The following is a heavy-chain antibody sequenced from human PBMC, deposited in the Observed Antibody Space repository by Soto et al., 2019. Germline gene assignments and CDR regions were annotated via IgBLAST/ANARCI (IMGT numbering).Heavy chain of an antibody. J-gene: IGHJ6*03. CDR2: IYYSGST. D-gene: IGHD3-3*01. Sequence: PSETLSLTCTVSGGSISSYYWSWIRQPPGKGLEWIGYIYYSGSTNYNPSLKSRVTISVDTSKNQFSLKLSSVTAADTAVYYCARLGADYYYYYMDVWGKGTTVTVSS. CDR3: ARLGADYYYYYMDV. V-gene: IGHV4-59*08. CDR1: GGSISSYY.